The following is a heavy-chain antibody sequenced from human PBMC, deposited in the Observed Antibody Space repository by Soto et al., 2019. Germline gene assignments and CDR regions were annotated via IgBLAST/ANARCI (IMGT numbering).Heavy chain of an antibody. D-gene: IGHD3-22*01. CDR1: GGSISSGGYY. CDR3: ARSPANYYDSSGYYPQGNWFDP. CDR2: IYYSGST. J-gene: IGHJ5*02. V-gene: IGHV4-31*03. Sequence: KPSETLSLTCTVSGGSISSGGYYWSWIRQHPGKGLEWIGYIYYSGSTYYNPSLKSRVTISVDTSKNQFSLKLSSVTAADTAVYYCARSPANYYDSSGYYPQGNWFDPWGQGTLVTVSS.